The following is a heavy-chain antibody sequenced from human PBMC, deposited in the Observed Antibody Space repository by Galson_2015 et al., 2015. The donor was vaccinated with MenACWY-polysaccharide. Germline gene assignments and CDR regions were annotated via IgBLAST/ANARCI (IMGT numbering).Heavy chain of an antibody. J-gene: IGHJ5*02. V-gene: IGHV3-21*01. CDR2: ISSGSGYI. D-gene: IGHD3-3*01. Sequence: SLRLSCAASGFIFSSNNMNWFRQAPGKGLEWVSSISSGSGYIHYADSVRGRFTISRDNAKNSLHLQMSSLRAEDTAVYYCTKGWSGSDTWGQGTRVSVS. CDR1: GFIFSSNN. CDR3: TKGWSGSDT.